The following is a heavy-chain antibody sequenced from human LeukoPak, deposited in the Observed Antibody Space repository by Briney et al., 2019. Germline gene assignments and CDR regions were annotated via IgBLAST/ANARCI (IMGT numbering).Heavy chain of an antibody. V-gene: IGHV4-39*07. J-gene: IGHJ3*02. CDR1: GDSIIGYY. Sequence: SETLSLTCSVSGDSIIGYYWGWIRQPPGKGLEWIGNIYYTGNTYYNSSLKSRVTISLDTSKNQFSLKVISMTAADTAAYYCTKSDGCGLIRICGRGTMVTVSS. CDR3: TKSDGCGLIRI. CDR2: IYYTGNT. D-gene: IGHD3-22*01.